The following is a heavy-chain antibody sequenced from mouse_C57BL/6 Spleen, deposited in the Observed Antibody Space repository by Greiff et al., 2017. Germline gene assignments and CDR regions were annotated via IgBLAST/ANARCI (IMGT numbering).Heavy chain of an antibody. CDR2: IHPNSGST. D-gene: IGHD2-1*01. J-gene: IGHJ1*03. V-gene: IGHV1-64*01. Sequence: VQLQQSGAELVKPGASVKLSCKASGYTFTSYWMHWVKQRPGQGLEWIGMIHPNSGSTNYNEKFKSKATLTVDKSSSTAYMQLSSLTSEDSAVXYCAGGYYGNSWYYDVWGTGTTVTVSS. CDR3: AGGYYGNSWYYDV. CDR1: GYTFTSYW.